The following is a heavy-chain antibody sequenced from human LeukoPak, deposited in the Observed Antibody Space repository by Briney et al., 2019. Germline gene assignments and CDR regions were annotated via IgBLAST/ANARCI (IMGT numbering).Heavy chain of an antibody. CDR3: ARIGMIRGVIITVFDY. D-gene: IGHD3-10*01. V-gene: IGHV1-2*02. J-gene: IGHJ4*02. Sequence: GASVKVSCKASGYTFTDYYIHWVRQAPGQGLEWMGWINPNSGDTNYAQEFQGRVTMTRDTSISTPYMELSRLRSDDTAVYYCARIGMIRGVIITVFDYWGQGTLVTVSS. CDR2: INPNSGDT. CDR1: GYTFTDYY.